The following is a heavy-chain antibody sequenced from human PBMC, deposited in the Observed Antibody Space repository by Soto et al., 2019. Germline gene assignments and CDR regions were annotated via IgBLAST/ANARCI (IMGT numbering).Heavy chain of an antibody. CDR2: ISSSGRTI. Sequence: QVPLVESGGDLVKPGGSLRLSCAXSGFTSSDYYMSWIRQAPGKGLEWVSYISSSGRTIYYADSVKGRFTISRDNAKNSLYLQMNSLRAEXTXXXXXXXXXXXXXDGYNWGQGTLVTVSS. J-gene: IGHJ4*02. D-gene: IGHD5-12*01. CDR3: XXXXXXXXDGYN. CDR1: GFTSSDYY. V-gene: IGHV3-11*01.